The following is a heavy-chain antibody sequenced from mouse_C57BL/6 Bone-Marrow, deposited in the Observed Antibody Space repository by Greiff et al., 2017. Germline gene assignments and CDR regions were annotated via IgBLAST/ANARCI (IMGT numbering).Heavy chain of an antibody. CDR3: TRGYRVDY. CDR2: IDPETGGT. CDR1: GYTFTDYE. Sequence: VQLQQSGAELVRPGASVTLSCKASGYTFTDYEMHWVKQTPVHGLEWIGAIDPETGGTAYNQKFKGKAILTADKSSSTAYMELRSLTSEDSAVYYCTRGYRVDYWGQGTSGTVSS. D-gene: IGHD2-12*01. V-gene: IGHV1-15*01. J-gene: IGHJ4*01.